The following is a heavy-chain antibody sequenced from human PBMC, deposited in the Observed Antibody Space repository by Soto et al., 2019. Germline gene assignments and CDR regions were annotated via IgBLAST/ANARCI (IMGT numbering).Heavy chain of an antibody. Sequence: GASVKVSCKVSGYTLTELSMHWVRQAPGKGLEWMGGFDPEDGETIYAQKFQGRVTMTEDTSTNTAYMELSSLRSEDTAVYYCAAASISIVGAEYWGQGTLVTVSS. CDR2: FDPEDGET. D-gene: IGHD1-26*01. V-gene: IGHV1-24*01. J-gene: IGHJ4*02. CDR3: AAASISIVGAEY. CDR1: GYTLTELS.